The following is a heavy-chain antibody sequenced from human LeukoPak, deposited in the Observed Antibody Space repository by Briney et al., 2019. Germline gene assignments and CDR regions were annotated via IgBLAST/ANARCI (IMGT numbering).Heavy chain of an antibody. CDR1: GYSISSGYY. Sequence: SETLSLTCAVSGYSISSGYYWGWIRQPPGKGLEWIGSIYHSGSTYYNLSLKSRVTISVDTSKNQFSLKLSSVTAADTAVYYCARRFLLDVWGKGTTVTVSS. J-gene: IGHJ6*04. V-gene: IGHV4-38-2*01. CDR2: IYHSGST. CDR3: ARRFLLDV.